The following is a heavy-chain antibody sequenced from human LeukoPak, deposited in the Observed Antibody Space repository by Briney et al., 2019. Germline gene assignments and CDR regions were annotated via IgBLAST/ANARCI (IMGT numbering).Heavy chain of an antibody. CDR3: ARVAGYSSSWYRKKLHDAFDI. D-gene: IGHD6-13*01. CDR1: GYTFTGYY. CDR2: INPNSGGT. Sequence: ASVKVSCKASGYTFTGYYMHWVRQAPGQGLEWMGWINPNSGGTNYAQKFQGRVTMTRDTSISTAYMELSRLRSDDTAVYYCARVAGYSSSWYRKKLHDAFDIWGQGTMVTVSS. V-gene: IGHV1-2*02. J-gene: IGHJ3*02.